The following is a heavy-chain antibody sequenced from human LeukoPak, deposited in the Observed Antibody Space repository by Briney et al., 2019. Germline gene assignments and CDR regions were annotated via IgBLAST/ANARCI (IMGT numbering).Heavy chain of an antibody. Sequence: SETLSLTCSVSGDSITSRSSYWGWIRQPPGKGLEWIGSFSYSRTTDYNPSLNGRVTISVDTSKNHFSLRLTSVTAADTAIYFCARQYNWNYLDYWGQGTLVTVSS. CDR2: FSYSRTT. D-gene: IGHD1-20*01. J-gene: IGHJ4*02. CDR3: ARQYNWNYLDY. CDR1: GDSITSRSSY. V-gene: IGHV4-39*02.